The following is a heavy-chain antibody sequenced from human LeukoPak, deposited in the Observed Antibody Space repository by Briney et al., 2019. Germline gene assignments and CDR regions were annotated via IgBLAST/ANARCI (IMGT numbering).Heavy chain of an antibody. CDR1: GGSISSSSYY. Sequence: PSETLSLTCTVSGGSISSSSYYWGWIRQPPGKGLEWIGYIYYSGSTNYNPSLKSRVTISVDTSKNQFSLKLSSVTAADTAVYYCARVRSSAFDIWGQGTMVTVSS. CDR3: ARVRSSAFDI. D-gene: IGHD2-2*01. CDR2: IYYSGST. V-gene: IGHV4-61*05. J-gene: IGHJ3*02.